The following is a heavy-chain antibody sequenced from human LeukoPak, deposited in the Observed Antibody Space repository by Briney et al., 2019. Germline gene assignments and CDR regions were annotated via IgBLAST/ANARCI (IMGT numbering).Heavy chain of an antibody. Sequence: PSETLSLTCTVSGGSISSSSYYWGWIRQPPGKGLEWIGSIYYSGSTYYNPSLKSRVTISVDTSKNQFSLKLSSLTAAYTAVYYCAVEYCSSTSCYDYWGQGTLVTVSS. D-gene: IGHD2-2*01. V-gene: IGHV4-39*01. J-gene: IGHJ4*02. CDR3: AVEYCSSTSCYDY. CDR2: IYYSGST. CDR1: GGSISSSSYY.